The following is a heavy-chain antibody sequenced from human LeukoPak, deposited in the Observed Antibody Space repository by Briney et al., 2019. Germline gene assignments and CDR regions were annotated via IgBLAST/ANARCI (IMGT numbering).Heavy chain of an antibody. D-gene: IGHD3-22*01. J-gene: IGHJ4*02. CDR1: GYTFTGYY. V-gene: IGHV1-2*02. CDR3: ARIGDYDSSGYYS. CDR2: INPNSGGT. Sequence: ASVTVSCKASGYTFTGYYMHWVRQAPGQGLEWMGWINPNSGGTNYAQKFQGRVTMTRDTSISTAYMELSRLRSDDTAVYYCARIGDYDSSGYYSWGQGTLVTVSS.